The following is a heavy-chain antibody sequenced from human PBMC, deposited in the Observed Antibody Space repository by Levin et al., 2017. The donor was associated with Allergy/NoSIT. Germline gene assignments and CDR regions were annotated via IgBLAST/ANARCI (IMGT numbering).Heavy chain of an antibody. J-gene: IGHJ3*02. V-gene: IGHV3-33*01. CDR3: ARSVIRYCSGGSCQHLAFDI. CDR2: IWYDGSNK. Sequence: GESLKISCAASGFTFSSYGMHWVRQAPGKGLEWVAVIWYDGSNKYYADSVKGRFTISRDNSKNTLYLQMNSLRAEDTAVYYCARSVIRYCSGGSCQHLAFDIWGQGTMVTVSS. CDR1: GFTFSSYG. D-gene: IGHD2-15*01.